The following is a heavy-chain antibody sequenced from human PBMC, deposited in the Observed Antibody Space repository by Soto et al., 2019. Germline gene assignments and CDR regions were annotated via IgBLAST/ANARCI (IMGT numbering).Heavy chain of an antibody. CDR1: GFTFSSYA. Sequence: GESLKISCAASGFTFSSYAMSWVRQAPGKGLEWVSAISGSGGSTYYADSVKGRFTISRDNSKNTLYLQMNSLRAEDTAVYYCAKDLTNFYCSSASCYAGFDYWGQGTLVTVSS. CDR3: AKDLTNFYCSSASCYAGFDY. V-gene: IGHV3-23*01. J-gene: IGHJ4*02. CDR2: ISGSGGST. D-gene: IGHD2-2*01.